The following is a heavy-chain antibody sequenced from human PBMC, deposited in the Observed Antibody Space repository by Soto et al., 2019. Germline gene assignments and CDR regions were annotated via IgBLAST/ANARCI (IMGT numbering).Heavy chain of an antibody. CDR2: IYNGGST. D-gene: IGHD3-3*01. Sequence: SEALSLSCTVSGDSVSSVGFHWAWLRRPPGKGLEWIGYIYNGGSTYYRPSLESRMHTSLDATRNHYSLRLTSVTAADTAVYFCARAPVGLDTISYFDYWGQGKLVTVSS. CDR1: GDSVSSVGFH. J-gene: IGHJ4*02. CDR3: ARAPVGLDTISYFDY. V-gene: IGHV4-30-4*01.